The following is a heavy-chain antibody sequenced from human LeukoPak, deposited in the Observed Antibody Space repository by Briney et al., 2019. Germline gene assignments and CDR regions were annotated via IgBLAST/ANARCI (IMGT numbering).Heavy chain of an antibody. CDR2: ISGSGGST. CDR3: AKGREDIVVVPAAIFDY. Sequence: GGSLRLSCAASGFTFSSYAMSWVRQAPGKGLEWVSAISGSGGSTYYAASVKGRFPISRDNSKNTLYLPMNSLRAEDTAVYYCAKGREDIVVVPAAIFDYWGQGTLVTVSS. V-gene: IGHV3-23*01. CDR1: GFTFSSYA. D-gene: IGHD2-2*02. J-gene: IGHJ4*02.